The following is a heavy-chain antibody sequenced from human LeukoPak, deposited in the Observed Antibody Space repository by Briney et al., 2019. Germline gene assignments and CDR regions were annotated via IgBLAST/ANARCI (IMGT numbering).Heavy chain of an antibody. CDR3: ARGPRGYYYYGMDV. Sequence: GGSLRLSCAASGFTFSSYWMHWVRQAPGKGLVWVSRINSDGSSTSYADSVKGRFTISRDNAKNTLYLQMNSLRAEDTAVYYCARGPRGYYYYGMDVWGQGTTVTVSS. CDR1: GFTFSSYW. CDR2: INSDGSST. D-gene: IGHD3-10*01. J-gene: IGHJ6*02. V-gene: IGHV3-74*01.